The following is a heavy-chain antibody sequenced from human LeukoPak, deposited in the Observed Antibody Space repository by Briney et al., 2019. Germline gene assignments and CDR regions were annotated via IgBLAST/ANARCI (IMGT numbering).Heavy chain of an antibody. CDR2: IYYSGRA. V-gene: IGHV4-59*01. CDR1: GGSISSSY. Sequence: PSETLSLTCTVSGGSISSSYWSWIRQPPGKGLDWIGYIYYSGRANYNPSLKSRVTISVDTSKNQFSLRLSSVTAADTAVYYCARVRGAAGYNWFDPWGQGTLVTVSS. D-gene: IGHD3-10*01. J-gene: IGHJ5*02. CDR3: ARVRGAAGYNWFDP.